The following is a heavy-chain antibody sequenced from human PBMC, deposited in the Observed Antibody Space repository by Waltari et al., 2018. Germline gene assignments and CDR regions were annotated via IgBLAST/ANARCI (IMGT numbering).Heavy chain of an antibody. Sequence: GQVVESGGALIQPGGSPRISCVVSVLTFSGYWMPWVRQASGRGMEWVGNINYDGSEKNYGDSVRGRFTISRDKARNTVYLQMNSLRSEDTAVYYCATFRWLGYWGQGTLVTVSS. CDR1: VLTFSGYW. V-gene: IGHV3-7*03. D-gene: IGHD3-10*01. CDR2: INYDGSEK. CDR3: ATFRWLGY. J-gene: IGHJ4*02.